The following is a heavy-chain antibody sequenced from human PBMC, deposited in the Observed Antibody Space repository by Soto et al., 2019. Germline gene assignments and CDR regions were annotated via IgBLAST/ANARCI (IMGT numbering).Heavy chain of an antibody. CDR2: INPYSGGA. J-gene: IGHJ5*02. CDR3: ARVIRGAYYNSPLDT. V-gene: IGHV1-2*02. Sequence: GASLKVSLKAAGCTFTGYFVHWVRQAPGQGLEWMGWINPYSGGADYAQSFQGRVTMTRDTSISTVYMELSRLRFDDTAVYYCARVIRGAYYNSPLDTWGQGTVVTVSS. CDR1: GCTFTGYF. D-gene: IGHD3-10*01.